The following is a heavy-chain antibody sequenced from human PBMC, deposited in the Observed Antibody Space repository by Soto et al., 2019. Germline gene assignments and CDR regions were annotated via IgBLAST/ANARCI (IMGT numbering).Heavy chain of an antibody. Sequence: QVQLVESGGGVVQPGRSLRLSCAASGFTFSIYDMHWVRQAPGKGLEWVAVILYDGSKKYYADSVKGRFTISRDNSKNTLSLQMNSLRGEDTAVYYCAKPYNWNAYGFDYWGQGTLVTVSS. D-gene: IGHD1-20*01. V-gene: IGHV3-30*18. CDR2: ILYDGSKK. CDR1: GFTFSIYD. J-gene: IGHJ4*02. CDR3: AKPYNWNAYGFDY.